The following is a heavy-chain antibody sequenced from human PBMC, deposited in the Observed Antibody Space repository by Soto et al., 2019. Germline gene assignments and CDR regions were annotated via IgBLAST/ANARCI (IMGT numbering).Heavy chain of an antibody. CDR3: AKDMGYDLSPLGYFDY. CDR1: GFTFDDYA. V-gene: IGHV3-9*01. Sequence: GGSLRLSCAASGFTFDDYAMHWVRQAPGKGLEWVSGISWNSGSIGYADSVKGQFTISRDNAKNSLYLQMNSLRSEDTALYYCAKDMGYDLSPLGYFDYWGQGTLVTVSS. D-gene: IGHD5-12*01. CDR2: ISWNSGSI. J-gene: IGHJ4*02.